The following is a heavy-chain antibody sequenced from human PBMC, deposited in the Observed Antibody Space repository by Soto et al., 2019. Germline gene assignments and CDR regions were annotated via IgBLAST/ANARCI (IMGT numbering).Heavy chain of an antibody. D-gene: IGHD3-22*01. Sequence: SVKVSCKASGGTFSSYAISWVRQAPGQGLEWMGGIIPIFGTANYAQKFQGRVTITADESTSTAYMELSSLRSEDTAVYYCAGVYDSSGYYDYWGQGTLVTVSS. V-gene: IGHV1-69*13. J-gene: IGHJ4*02. CDR2: IIPIFGTA. CDR1: GGTFSSYA. CDR3: AGVYDSSGYYDY.